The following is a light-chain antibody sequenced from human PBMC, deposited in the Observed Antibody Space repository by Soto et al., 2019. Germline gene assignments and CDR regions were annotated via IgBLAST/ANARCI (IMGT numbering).Light chain of an antibody. CDR1: QSVSSN. J-gene: IGKJ1*01. Sequence: TKTATTLSPSGKYRATLSCGASQSVSSNLAWYQQKPGQAPRLLIYGASTRATGIPARFSGSGPGTEFTLTISCLQSEDFAVYCCQQYNIWPWTLGQGTKVEIK. V-gene: IGKV3-15*01. CDR2: GAS. CDR3: QQYNIWPWT.